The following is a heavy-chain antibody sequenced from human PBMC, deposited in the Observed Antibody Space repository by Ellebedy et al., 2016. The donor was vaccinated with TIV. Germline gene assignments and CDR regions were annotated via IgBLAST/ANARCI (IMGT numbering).Heavy chain of an antibody. V-gene: IGHV4-34*01. J-gene: IGHJ4*02. CDR2: INHSGST. CDR3: ARGLRGPLWFGCDY. CDR1: GGSFSGYY. D-gene: IGHD3-10*01. Sequence: GSLRLXXAVYGGSFSGYYWRWIRQPPGKGLEWIGEINHSGSTNYNPSLKSRVTISVDTSKNQFSLKLSSVTAADTAVYYCARGLRGPLWFGCDYWGQGTLVTVSS.